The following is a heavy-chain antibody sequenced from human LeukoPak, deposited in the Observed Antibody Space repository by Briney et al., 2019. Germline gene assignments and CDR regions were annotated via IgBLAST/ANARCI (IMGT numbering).Heavy chain of an antibody. CDR3: AREYSSSSRGDYYYYMDV. CDR1: GGSISSYY. J-gene: IGHJ6*03. D-gene: IGHD6-6*01. V-gene: IGHV4-59*01. CDR2: IYYSGST. Sequence: SETLSLTCTVSGGSISSYYWSWIRQPPGKGLEWIGYIYYSGSTNYNPSLKSRVTISVDTSKNQFSLKLSSVTAADTAVYYCAREYSSSSRGDYYYYMDVWGKGTTVTVSS.